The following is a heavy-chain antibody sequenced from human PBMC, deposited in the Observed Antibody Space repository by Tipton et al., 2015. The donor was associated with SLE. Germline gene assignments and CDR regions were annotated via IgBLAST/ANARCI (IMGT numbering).Heavy chain of an antibody. D-gene: IGHD3-16*01. CDR1: GGSITSRTSY. V-gene: IGHV4-39*07. CDR3: ARRPPMGGRGDEYFDY. J-gene: IGHJ4*02. CDR2: ISYTGNT. Sequence: TLSLTCTVSGGSITSRTSYWAWIRQPPGQGLEWIGSISYTGNTYYNSSLKSRVTISLDTSKNQFSLNLYSLTAADAAVYYCARRPPMGGRGDEYFDYWGQGTLVSVSS.